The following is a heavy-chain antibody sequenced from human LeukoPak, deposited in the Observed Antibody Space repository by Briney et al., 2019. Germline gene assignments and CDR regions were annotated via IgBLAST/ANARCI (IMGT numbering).Heavy chain of an antibody. D-gene: IGHD2-2*01. J-gene: IGHJ4*02. Sequence: SQTLSLTCTVSGGSISSGGYYWSWLRQHPGKGLEWIGYIYYSGSTNYNPSLKSRVTMSVDTSKNQFSLKLSSVTAADTAVYYCARGEYCSSTSCYFSGWGQGTLVTVSS. CDR3: ARGEYCSSTSCYFSG. CDR1: GGSISSGGYY. V-gene: IGHV4-31*03. CDR2: IYYSGST.